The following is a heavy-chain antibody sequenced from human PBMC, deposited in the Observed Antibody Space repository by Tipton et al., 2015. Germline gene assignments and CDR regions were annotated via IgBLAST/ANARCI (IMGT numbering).Heavy chain of an antibody. Sequence: TLSLTCTVSGGSISSSSYYWGWIRQPPGKGLEWIGNFYYSGSTYYNPSLKSRLTISVDTSKNHFSLKLSSVTAADTAVYYCARVSSSYYDFWSGYHYFDSWGQGTLVTVSS. CDR3: ARVSSSYYDFWSGYHYFDS. CDR1: GGSISSSSYY. V-gene: IGHV4-39*02. CDR2: FYYSGST. D-gene: IGHD3-3*01. J-gene: IGHJ4*02.